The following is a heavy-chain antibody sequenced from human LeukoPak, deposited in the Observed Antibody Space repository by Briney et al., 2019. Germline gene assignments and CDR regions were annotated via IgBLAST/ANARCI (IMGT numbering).Heavy chain of an antibody. CDR3: ERDRVIQGYSSGWLFDY. CDR2: IEQDGSEK. CDR1: GFTFSNYY. D-gene: IGHD6-19*01. J-gene: IGHJ4*02. Sequence: GGSLRLSCAASGFTFSNYYMTWVRQAPGKGLEWVANIEQDGSEKYYVDSVKGRFTISRDNAKNSLFLQMNSLRPEDTAVYYCERDRVIQGYSSGWLFDYWGQGTLVTVSS. V-gene: IGHV3-7*05.